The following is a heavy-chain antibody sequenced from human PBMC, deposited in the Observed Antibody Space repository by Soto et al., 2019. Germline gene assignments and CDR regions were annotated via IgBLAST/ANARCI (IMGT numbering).Heavy chain of an antibody. J-gene: IGHJ4*02. CDR3: STDQLAVAGTPYSFDN. CDR1: GFTFTNAW. D-gene: IGHD6-19*01. Sequence: GGSLRLSCAASGFTFTNAWLSWVRQAPGKGLEWVGRIRSKSDGETIDYAASVRGRFIISRDDSKSTLYLQMNGLKTEDAAVYYCSTDQLAVAGTPYSFDNWGQGAVTTFSS. V-gene: IGHV3-15*01. CDR2: IRSKSDGETI.